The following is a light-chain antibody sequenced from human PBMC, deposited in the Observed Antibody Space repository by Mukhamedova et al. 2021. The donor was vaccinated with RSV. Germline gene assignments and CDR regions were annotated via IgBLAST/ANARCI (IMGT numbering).Light chain of an antibody. V-gene: IGLV1-47*01. CDR2: RSN. Sequence: QLPGTAPRPLICRSNQRPSGVPDRFSGSKSGTSASLAISGLRPEDEADYYCASWDDRLSGVVFGGGTKLTVL. J-gene: IGLJ2*01. CDR3: ASWDDRLSGVV.